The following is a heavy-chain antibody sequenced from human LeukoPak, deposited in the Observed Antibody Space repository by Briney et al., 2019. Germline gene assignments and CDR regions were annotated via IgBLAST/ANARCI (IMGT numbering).Heavy chain of an antibody. V-gene: IGHV1-69*13. CDR3: ARTVVAATPGHDYYYGMDV. J-gene: IGHJ6*02. D-gene: IGHD2-15*01. CDR2: IIPIFGTA. Sequence: ASVKVSCKASGGTFISYAISWVRQAPGQGLEWMGGIIPIFGTANYAQKFQGRVTITADESTSTAYMELSSLRSEDTAVYYCARTVVAATPGHDYYYGMDVWGQGTTVTVSS. CDR1: GGTFISYA.